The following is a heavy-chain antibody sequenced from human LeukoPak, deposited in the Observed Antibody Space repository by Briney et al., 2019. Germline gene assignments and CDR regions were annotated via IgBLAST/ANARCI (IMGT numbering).Heavy chain of an antibody. Sequence: PGGSLRLSCSTSGFSFSYYSMNWVRQAPGKGLEWVSFISSSGDYKYYADSLRGRFTISRDNAKNSLYLQMSNLRAEDTALYYCARGSSHWFDAFDIWGQGTMVTVFS. CDR3: ARGSSHWFDAFDI. CDR1: GFSFSYYS. D-gene: IGHD6-6*01. V-gene: IGHV3-21*01. CDR2: ISSSGDYK. J-gene: IGHJ3*02.